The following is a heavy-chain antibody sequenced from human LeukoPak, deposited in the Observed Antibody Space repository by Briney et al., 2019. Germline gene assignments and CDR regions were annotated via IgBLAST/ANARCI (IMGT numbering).Heavy chain of an antibody. D-gene: IGHD3-16*02. Sequence: PSETLSLTCAVYGGSFSGYYWSWIRQPPGKGLEWIGEINHSGSTNYNPSLKSRVTISVDTSKNQFSLKLSSVTAADTAVYYCARGLGYYDYVWGSYRYTLYFDYWGQGTLVTVSS. CDR2: INHSGST. V-gene: IGHV4-34*01. CDR1: GGSFSGYY. J-gene: IGHJ4*02. CDR3: ARGLGYYDYVWGSYRYTLYFDY.